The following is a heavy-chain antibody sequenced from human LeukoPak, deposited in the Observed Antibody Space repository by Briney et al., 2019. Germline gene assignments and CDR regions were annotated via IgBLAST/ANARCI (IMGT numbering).Heavy chain of an antibody. CDR2: ARDKANSHTT. Sequence: GGSLRLSCVASGFTFSDYYMDWVRQAPGKGLEWVGRARDKANSHTTVYAASVRGRFIISRDDSKSSLFLRMNGLKTEDTAVYFCARRGFSDSRGYYPDFDYWGRGTLVTVSS. CDR3: ARRGFSDSRGYYPDFDY. V-gene: IGHV3-72*01. CDR1: GFTFSDYY. J-gene: IGHJ4*02. D-gene: IGHD3-22*01.